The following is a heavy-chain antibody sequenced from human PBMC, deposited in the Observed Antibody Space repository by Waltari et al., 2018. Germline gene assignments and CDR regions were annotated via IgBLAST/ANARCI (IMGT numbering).Heavy chain of an antibody. CDR3: ARVGCSSTSCRYYYYYYMDV. CDR2: ISIRRSYI. V-gene: IGHV3-21*01. CDR1: GFTFSSYS. D-gene: IGHD2-2*01. J-gene: IGHJ6*03. Sequence: EVQLVESGGGLVKPGGSLRLSCAASGFTFSSYSMNWVRQAPGKGLEWVSSISIRRSYIYYADSVKGRFTISRDNAKNSLYLQMNSLRAEDTAVYYCARVGCSSTSCRYYYYYYMDVWGKGTTVTVSS.